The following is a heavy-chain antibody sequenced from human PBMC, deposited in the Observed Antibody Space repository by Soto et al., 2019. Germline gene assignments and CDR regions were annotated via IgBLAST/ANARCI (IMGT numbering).Heavy chain of an antibody. D-gene: IGHD5-18*01. CDR3: AKVRGYRYGTDDY. Sequence: EVQLLESGGGLVQPGGSLRLSCAASGFTFSSYAMRWVRQAPGKGLEWVAVISGSAGTTYYADSVKGRFTISRDNFKNTLYLQMNSLRAEDTAVYYCAKVRGYRYGTDDYWGQGTLVTVSS. J-gene: IGHJ4*02. V-gene: IGHV3-23*01. CDR1: GFTFSSYA. CDR2: ISGSAGTT.